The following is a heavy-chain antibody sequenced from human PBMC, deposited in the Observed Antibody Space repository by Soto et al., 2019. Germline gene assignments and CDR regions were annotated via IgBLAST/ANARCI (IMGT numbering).Heavy chain of an antibody. J-gene: IGHJ5*02. Sequence: GGSVKGSCEASGYTFTSYDINWVGQASGQRLEWMGWMNPNSGNTVYAQKFQGRVTMTRNTSISTAYMELSSLRSEDTAVYYCARENYYDSSAYLNWFRPWGQGTLVTVSS. V-gene: IGHV1-8*01. CDR1: GYTFTSYD. D-gene: IGHD3-22*01. CDR2: MNPNSGNT. CDR3: ARENYYDSSAYLNWFRP.